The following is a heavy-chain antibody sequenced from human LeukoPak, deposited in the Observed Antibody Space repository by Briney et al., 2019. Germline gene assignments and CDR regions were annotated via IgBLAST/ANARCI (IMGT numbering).Heavy chain of an antibody. CDR2: IIPIFGIA. CDR3: ARDRRAVAFYSNWFDP. D-gene: IGHD6-19*01. J-gene: IGHJ5*02. Sequence: SVKVSCKVSGGTFSSYAISWVRQAPGQGLEWMGRIIPIFGIANYAQKFQGRVTITADKSTSTAYMELSSLRSEDTAVYYCARDRRAVAFYSNWFDPWGQGTLVTVSS. V-gene: IGHV1-69*04. CDR1: GGTFSSYA.